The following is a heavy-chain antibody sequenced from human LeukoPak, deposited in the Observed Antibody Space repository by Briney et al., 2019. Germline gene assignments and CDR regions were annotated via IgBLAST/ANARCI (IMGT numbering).Heavy chain of an antibody. CDR1: GGFISSYY. CDR2: IYYSGST. Sequence: SETLSLTCTVSGGFISSYYWSWIRQPPGKGLEWIGYIYYSGSTNYNPSLKSRVTISVDTSKNQFSLKLSSVTAADTAVYYCARQLDYGVNNAAWYFDLWGRRTLVTVSS. CDR3: ARQLDYGVNNAAWYFDL. V-gene: IGHV4-59*08. D-gene: IGHD4-17*01. J-gene: IGHJ2*01.